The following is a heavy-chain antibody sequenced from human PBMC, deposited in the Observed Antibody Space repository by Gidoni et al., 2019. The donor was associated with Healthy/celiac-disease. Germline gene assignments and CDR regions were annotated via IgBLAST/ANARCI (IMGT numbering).Heavy chain of an antibody. CDR3: ARESDYYDSALGAFDI. CDR2: IYTSGST. J-gene: IGHJ3*02. V-gene: IGHV4-4*07. CDR1: GGSISSYY. D-gene: IGHD3-22*01. Sequence: QVQLQESGPGLVKPSETLSLTCTVSGGSISSYYWSWIRQPAGKGLEWIGRIYTSGSTNYNPSLKSRVTMSVDTSKNQFSLKLSSVTAADTAVYYCARESDYYDSALGAFDIWGQGTMVTVSS.